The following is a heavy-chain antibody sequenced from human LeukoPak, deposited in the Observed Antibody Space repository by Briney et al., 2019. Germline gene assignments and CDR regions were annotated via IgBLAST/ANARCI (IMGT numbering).Heavy chain of an antibody. CDR3: ATMDNFWGGFDY. Sequence: SETLSLACTVSGGSISSYYWSWIRQPAGKGLEWIGRIYTSGSTNYNPSLKSRVTISVDKSKNQFSLKLSSVTAADTAVYYCATMDNFWGGFDYWGQGTLVTVSS. CDR1: GGSISSYY. V-gene: IGHV4-4*07. CDR2: IYTSGST. J-gene: IGHJ4*02. D-gene: IGHD3-3*01.